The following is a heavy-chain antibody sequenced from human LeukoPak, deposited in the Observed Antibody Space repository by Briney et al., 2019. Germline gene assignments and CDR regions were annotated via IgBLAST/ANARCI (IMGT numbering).Heavy chain of an antibody. CDR2: IYPGDSDT. J-gene: IGHJ1*01. D-gene: IGHD4-17*01. CDR1: GYSFTSYW. Sequence: GESLKISCKGSGYSFTSYWIGWVRQIPGKGLEWMAIIYPGDSDTRYSPSFQGQVTISADKSINTAYLQWSSLKASDTAMYYCATEALYGDYDEYFQHWGQGTLVTVSS. CDR3: ATEALYGDYDEYFQH. V-gene: IGHV5-51*01.